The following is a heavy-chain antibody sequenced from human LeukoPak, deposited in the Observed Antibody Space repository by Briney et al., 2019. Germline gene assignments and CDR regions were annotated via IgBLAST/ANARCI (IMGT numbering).Heavy chain of an antibody. CDR3: TTLPNYYGSGSSDY. D-gene: IGHD3-10*01. Sequence: GGSLRLSCAASGFTVSGNYMSWVRQAPGKGLEWVGRIKSKTDGGTTDYAAPVKGRFTISRDDSKNALYLQMNSLKTEDTAVYYCTTLPNYYGSGSSDYWGQGTLVTVSS. CDR2: IKSKTDGGTT. V-gene: IGHV3-15*01. CDR1: GFTVSGNY. J-gene: IGHJ4*02.